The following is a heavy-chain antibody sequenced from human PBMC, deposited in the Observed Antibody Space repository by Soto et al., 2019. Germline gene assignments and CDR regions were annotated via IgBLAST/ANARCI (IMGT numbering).Heavy chain of an antibody. V-gene: IGHV5-51*01. CDR1: GYSSTSYR. CDR2: IYPCDSDT. J-gene: IGHJ6*03. Sequence: PGESLKISCNGSGYSSTSYRIGWVRQMPGKGLEWMGIIYPCDSDTRYSPSFQGQVTISADKSISTAYLQWSSLKASDTAMYYCARHVQHYGDYAMWEDYYHYHLYFRAKRSTVTGS. CDR3: ARHVQHYGDYAMWEDYYHYHLYF. D-gene: IGHD4-17*01.